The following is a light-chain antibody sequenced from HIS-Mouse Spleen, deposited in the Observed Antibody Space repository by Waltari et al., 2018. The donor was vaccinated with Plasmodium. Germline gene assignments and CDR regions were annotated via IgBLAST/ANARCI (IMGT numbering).Light chain of an antibody. CDR1: SSDVGGYNY. Sequence: QSALTQPASVSGSPGQSITISCTGTSSDVGGYNYVSWSQQHPGKAPKLMIYDASNRPSGVSNRFSGSKSGNTASLTISGLQAEDEADYYCSSYTSSSTLNYVFGTGTKVTVL. J-gene: IGLJ1*01. CDR3: SSYTSSSTLNYV. CDR2: DAS. V-gene: IGLV2-14*03.